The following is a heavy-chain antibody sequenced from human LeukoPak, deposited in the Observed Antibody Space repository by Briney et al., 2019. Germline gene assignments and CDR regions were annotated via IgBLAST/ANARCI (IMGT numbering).Heavy chain of an antibody. Sequence: SVKVSCKASGYTFTSYGISWVRQAPGQGLEWMGGIIPIFGTANYAQKFQGRVTITTDESTSTAYMELSSLRSEDTAVYYCAGSSRDYVWGSFDYWGQGTLVTVSS. CDR1: GYTFTSYG. CDR2: IIPIFGTA. J-gene: IGHJ4*02. V-gene: IGHV1-69*05. CDR3: AGSSRDYVWGSFDY. D-gene: IGHD3-16*01.